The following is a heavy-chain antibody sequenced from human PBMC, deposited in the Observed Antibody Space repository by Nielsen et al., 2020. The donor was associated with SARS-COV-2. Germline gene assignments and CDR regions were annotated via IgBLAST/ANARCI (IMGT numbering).Heavy chain of an antibody. CDR2: IYYSGST. CDR3: ARRDEDWFDP. Sequence: SETLSLTCTVSGGSISSGGYYWSWIRQHPGKGLEWIGYIYYSGSTYYNPSLKSRVTISVDTSKNQFSLKLSSVTAADTAVYYCARRDEDWFDPWGQGTPVTVSS. CDR1: GGSISSGGYY. V-gene: IGHV4-31*03. J-gene: IGHJ5*02.